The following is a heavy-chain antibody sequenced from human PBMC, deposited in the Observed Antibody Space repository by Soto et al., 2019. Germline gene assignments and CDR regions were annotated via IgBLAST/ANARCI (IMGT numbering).Heavy chain of an antibody. J-gene: IGHJ6*02. CDR3: ATDLSPGRNFDWSRNRYYYYGMDV. Sequence: ASVKVSCKVSGYTLTELSMHWVRQAPGKGLEWMGGFDPEDGETIYAQKFQGRVTMTEDTSTDTAYMEVSSLRSEDTAVYYCATDLSPGRNFDWSRNRYYYYGMDVWGQGTTVTVSS. V-gene: IGHV1-24*01. D-gene: IGHD3-9*01. CDR2: FDPEDGET. CDR1: GYTLTELS.